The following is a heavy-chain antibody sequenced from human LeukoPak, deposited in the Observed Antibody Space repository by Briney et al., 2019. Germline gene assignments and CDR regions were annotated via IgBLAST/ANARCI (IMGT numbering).Heavy chain of an antibody. V-gene: IGHV3-30*04. J-gene: IGHJ5*02. CDR2: ISYDGSNK. Sequence: GGSLRLSCAASGFTFSSYAMHWVRQAPGKGLEWVAVISYDGSNKYYADSVKGRFTISRDNSKNTLYLQMNSLRAEDTAVYYCARGGQWVVIGLHWFDPWGQGTLVTVSS. CDR3: ARGGQWVVIGLHWFDP. CDR1: GFTFSSYA. D-gene: IGHD6-19*01.